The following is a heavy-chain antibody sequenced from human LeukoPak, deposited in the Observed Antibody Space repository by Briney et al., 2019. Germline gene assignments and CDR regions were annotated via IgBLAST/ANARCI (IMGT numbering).Heavy chain of an antibody. D-gene: IGHD2-21*01. J-gene: IGHJ6*02. CDR1: GYTFTSYG. CDR3: ASSRAIPYYYGMDV. Sequence: GASVKVSCKASGYTFTSYGISWVRQAPGQGLEWMGWISAYNGNTNYAQKLQGRVTMTTDTSTSTAYMEPRSLRSDDTAVYYCASSRAIPYYYGMDVWGQGTTVTVSS. V-gene: IGHV1-18*01. CDR2: ISAYNGNT.